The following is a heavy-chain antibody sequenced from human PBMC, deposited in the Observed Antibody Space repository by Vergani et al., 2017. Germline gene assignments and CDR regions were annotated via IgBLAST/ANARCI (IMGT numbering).Heavy chain of an antibody. D-gene: IGHD6-19*01. Sequence: QVTLQESGPVLVKPTETLTLTCTVSGFSLSNARMGVSWIRQPPGKALEWLAHIFSNDEKSYSTSLKSRLTISKDTSKSQVVLTMTNMDPVDTATYYCARTPGYSSGWSEFDYWGQGTLVTVSS. CDR1: GFSLSNARMG. J-gene: IGHJ4*02. V-gene: IGHV2-26*01. CDR3: ARTPGYSSGWSEFDY. CDR2: IFSNDEK.